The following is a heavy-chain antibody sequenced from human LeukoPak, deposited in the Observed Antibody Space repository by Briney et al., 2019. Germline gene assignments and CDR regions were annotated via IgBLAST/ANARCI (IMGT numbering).Heavy chain of an antibody. Sequence: PGGSLRLSCAASGFTVSSNYMSWVRQAPGKGLEWVSVIYSGGSTYYADSVKGRFTISRDNSKNTLYLQMNSLRAEDTAVYYCARDPPPSYYYDSSGNSDYWGQGTLVTVSS. V-gene: IGHV3-66*01. CDR3: ARDPPPSYYYDSSGNSDY. J-gene: IGHJ4*02. D-gene: IGHD3-22*01. CDR2: IYSGGST. CDR1: GFTVSSNY.